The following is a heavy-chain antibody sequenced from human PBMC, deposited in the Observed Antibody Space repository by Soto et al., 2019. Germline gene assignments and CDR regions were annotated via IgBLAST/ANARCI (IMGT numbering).Heavy chain of an antibody. V-gene: IGHV1-18*01. CDR3: ARGRYGDY. J-gene: IGHJ4*02. CDR1: GYAFTTYG. Sequence: QVHLVQSGAEVKKPGASVKVSCKGSGYAFTTYGITWVRQAPGQGLEWMGWISAHNGNTNYAQKLQGRVTVTRDTSTSTAYMELTSLRSDDTAVYYCARGRYGDYWGQGALVTVSS. CDR2: ISAHNGNT. D-gene: IGHD1-1*01.